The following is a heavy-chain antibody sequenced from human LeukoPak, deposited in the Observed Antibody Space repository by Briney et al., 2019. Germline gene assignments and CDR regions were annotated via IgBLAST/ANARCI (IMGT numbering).Heavy chain of an antibody. J-gene: IGHJ6*03. CDR1: GYSFTSYW. D-gene: IGHD3-10*01. CDR3: ARLYYGSGSYSWYYYYYMDV. Sequence: KPGESLKISCKGSGYSFTSYWIGWVRQMPGKGLEWKGIIYPGDSDTRYSPSFQGQVTISADKSISTAYLQWSSLKASDTAMYYCARLYYGSGSYSWYYYYYMDVWGKGTTVTVSS. V-gene: IGHV5-51*01. CDR2: IYPGDSDT.